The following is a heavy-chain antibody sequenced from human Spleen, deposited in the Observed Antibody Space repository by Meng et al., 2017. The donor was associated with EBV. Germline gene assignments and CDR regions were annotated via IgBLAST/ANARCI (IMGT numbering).Heavy chain of an antibody. J-gene: IGHJ4*02. V-gene: IGHV4-61*01. CDR1: GGCVSSGSYY. CDR2: IYYSGST. D-gene: IGHD2-2*01. Sequence: QGERQGSGPGLVKPSETLSLTCTVSGGCVSSGSYYWSWIRQPPGKGLEWIGYIYYSGSTNYNPSLKSRVTISVDTSKNQFSLKLSSVTAADTAVYYCARQYCSTTSCYRDSFGYWGQGTLVTVSS. CDR3: ARQYCSTTSCYRDSFGY.